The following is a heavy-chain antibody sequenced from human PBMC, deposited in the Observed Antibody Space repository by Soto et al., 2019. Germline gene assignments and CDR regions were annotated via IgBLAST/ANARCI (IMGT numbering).Heavy chain of an antibody. V-gene: IGHV3-23*01. CDR2: ISVSGCST. D-gene: IGHD6-6*01. J-gene: IGHJ6*03. CDR1: AFTLSSYA. Sequence: GGSLRLSCAASAFTLSSYAMSWVRQAPGKWLEWFSGISVSGCSTXXADSVKGRXTISRYSSKNTXYLQMXSLRAEDTAVYYCAKGLSSGIYYNMDVWGKGTTVXV. CDR3: AKGLSSGIYYNMDV.